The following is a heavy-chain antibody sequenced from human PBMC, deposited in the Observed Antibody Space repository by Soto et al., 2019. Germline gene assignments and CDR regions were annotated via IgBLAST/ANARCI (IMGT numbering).Heavy chain of an antibody. Sequence: SVKVSCKASGGTFSSYAISWVRQAPGQGLEWMGGIIPIFGTANYAQKFQGRVTITADESTSTAYMELSSLRSEDTAVYYCASDFWSGYSINWFDPWGQGTLVTVSS. V-gene: IGHV1-69*13. J-gene: IGHJ5*02. CDR3: ASDFWSGYSINWFDP. CDR2: IIPIFGTA. CDR1: GGTFSSYA. D-gene: IGHD3-3*01.